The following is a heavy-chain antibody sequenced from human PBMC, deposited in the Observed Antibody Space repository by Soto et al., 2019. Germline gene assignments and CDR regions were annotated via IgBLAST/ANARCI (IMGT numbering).Heavy chain of an antibody. V-gene: IGHV4-31*03. D-gene: IGHD3-10*01. CDR2: IFYSGSF. CDR3: ARVVDTMVRGVITRWFDP. Sequence: SETLSLTCTVSGGSISSGTAYWSWIRQRPGKGLEWIGYIFYSGSFYYTPSLRGRVTILADTSKNQFTLRLSSVTAADTAVYYCARVVDTMVRGVITRWFDPWGQGTLVTVSS. CDR1: GGSISSGTAY. J-gene: IGHJ5*02.